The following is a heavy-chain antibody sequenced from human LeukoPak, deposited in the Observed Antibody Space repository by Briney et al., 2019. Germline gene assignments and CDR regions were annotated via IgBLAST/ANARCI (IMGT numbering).Heavy chain of an antibody. D-gene: IGHD2-21*02. V-gene: IGHV3-21*01. Sequence: GGSLRLSCAASGFTFSSYTMNWVRQAPGKGLEWVSSITSSSSYIYYADSLKGRFTISRDNAKNSLYLQMNSLRAEDTAVYYCARALGDSDYYYYMDVWGKGTTVTVSS. CDR2: ITSSSSYI. CDR3: ARALGDSDYYYYMDV. CDR1: GFTFSSYT. J-gene: IGHJ6*03.